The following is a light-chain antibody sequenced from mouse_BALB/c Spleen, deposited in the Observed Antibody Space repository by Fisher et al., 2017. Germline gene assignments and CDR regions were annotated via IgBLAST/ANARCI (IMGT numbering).Light chain of an antibody. CDR1: SSVSS. Sequence: IVITQSPAIMSASPGEKVTMTCSASSSVSSSYLYWYQQKSGASPKRWIYDTSKLASGVPARFSGSGSGTSYSLTISSMEAEDAATYYCRQWSSNPPTFGAGTKLELK. CDR2: DTS. V-gene: IGKV4-59*01. J-gene: IGKJ5*01. CDR3: RQWSSNPPT.